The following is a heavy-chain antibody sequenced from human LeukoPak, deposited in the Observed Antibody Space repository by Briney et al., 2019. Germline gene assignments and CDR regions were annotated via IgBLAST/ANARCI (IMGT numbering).Heavy chain of an antibody. CDR2: ISGDGGAT. V-gene: IGHV3-43*02. J-gene: IGHJ4*02. Sequence: GGSLRLSCAASGFTFDDYVMHWVRQAPGKGLEWVSFISGDGGATYYADSVKGRFTVSRDNSKNSLYLQMNSLRTEDTALYYCAKDISRNFVVVPAADYWGQGTLVTVSS. D-gene: IGHD2-2*01. CDR3: AKDISRNFVVVPAADY. CDR1: GFTFDDYV.